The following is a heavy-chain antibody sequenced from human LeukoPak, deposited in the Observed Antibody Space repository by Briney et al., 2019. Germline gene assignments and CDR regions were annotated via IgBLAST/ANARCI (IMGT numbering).Heavy chain of an antibody. Sequence: SETLSLTCTVSGGSISGYYWSWIRQPPGKGLEWIGYIYYSGSTNYNPSLKSRVTISVDTSKNQFSLKLSSVTAADTAVYYCARVDCSSTSCYRGNWFDPWGQGTLVTVSS. D-gene: IGHD2-2*01. CDR1: GGSISGYY. CDR2: IYYSGST. J-gene: IGHJ5*02. CDR3: ARVDCSSTSCYRGNWFDP. V-gene: IGHV4-59*12.